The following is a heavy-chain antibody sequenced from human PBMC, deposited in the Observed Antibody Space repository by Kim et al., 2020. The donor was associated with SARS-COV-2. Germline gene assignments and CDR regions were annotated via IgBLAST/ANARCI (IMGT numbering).Heavy chain of an antibody. CDR3: ARGDCSGGSCYPLEHYYYGMDV. Sequence: SETLSLTCAVYGGSFSGYYWSWIRQPPGKGLEWIGEINHSGSTNYNPSLKSRVTISVDTSKNQFSLKLSSVTAADTAVYYCARGDCSGGSCYPLEHYYYGMDVWGQGTTVTVSS. D-gene: IGHD2-15*01. V-gene: IGHV4-34*01. CDR2: INHSGST. J-gene: IGHJ6*02. CDR1: GGSFSGYY.